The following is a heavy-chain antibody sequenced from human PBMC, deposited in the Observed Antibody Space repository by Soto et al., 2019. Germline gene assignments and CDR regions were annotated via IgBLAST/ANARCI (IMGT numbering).Heavy chain of an antibody. D-gene: IGHD3-10*01. CDR2: IWYDGSNK. Sequence: GGSLRLSCAASGFTFSSYGMHWVRQAPGKGLEWVAVIWYDGSNKYYADSVKGRFTISRDNSKNTLYLQMNSLGAEDTAVYYCAREAPRVRITMVRVITGYYFDYWGQGTLVTVSS. CDR1: GFTFSSYG. J-gene: IGHJ4*02. V-gene: IGHV3-33*01. CDR3: AREAPRVRITMVRVITGYYFDY.